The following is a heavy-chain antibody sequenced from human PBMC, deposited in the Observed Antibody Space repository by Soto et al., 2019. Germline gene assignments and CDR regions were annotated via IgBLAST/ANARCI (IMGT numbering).Heavy chain of an antibody. CDR1: GFTFSSYA. V-gene: IGHV3-23*01. Sequence: EVQLLESGGGLVQPGGSLRLSCAASGFTFSSYAMSWVRQAPGKGLEWVSAISGSGGSTYYADSVKGRFTISRDNSKNSLYLQMNSLRAEDTAVYYCAKDKGGYCSGGSCYDWYFDLWCRGPLVTVSS. CDR3: AKDKGGYCSGGSCYDWYFDL. D-gene: IGHD2-15*01. J-gene: IGHJ2*01. CDR2: ISGSGGST.